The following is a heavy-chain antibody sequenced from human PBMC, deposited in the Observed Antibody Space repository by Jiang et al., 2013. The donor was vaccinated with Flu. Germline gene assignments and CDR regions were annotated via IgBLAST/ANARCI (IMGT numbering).Heavy chain of an antibody. D-gene: IGHD3-10*02. J-gene: IGHJ4*02. CDR2: IDPSDSYT. V-gene: IGHV5-10-1*01. CDR3: ATMYRGRRSSAQTEQGY. Sequence: RQMPGKGLEWMGKIDPSDSYTNYSPSFQGHVTISADKSISTAYLQWSSLKASDTAMYYCATMYRGRRSSAQTEQGYWGQGTLVTVSS.